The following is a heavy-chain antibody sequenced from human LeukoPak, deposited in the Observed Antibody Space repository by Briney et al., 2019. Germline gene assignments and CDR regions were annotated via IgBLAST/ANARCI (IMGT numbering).Heavy chain of an antibody. V-gene: IGHV1-24*01. CDR3: ATGYNWNSVGFGY. CDR2: FDPEDGET. Sequence: SMXXXRQAPGKGLEWMGGFDPEDGETIYAQKFQGRVTMTEDTSTDTAYMELSSLRSEDTAVYYCATGYNWNSVGFGYWGRGTLVTVSS. CDR1: S. J-gene: IGHJ4*02. D-gene: IGHD1-7*01.